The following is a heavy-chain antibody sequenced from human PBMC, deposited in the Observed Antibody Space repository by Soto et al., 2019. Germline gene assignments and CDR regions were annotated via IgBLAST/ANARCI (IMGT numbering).Heavy chain of an antibody. Sequence: SETLSLTCTVSGASITGSFFWSWIRQPAGKGLEWIGRFSLSGTTNYNPSLRSRVTMSADVSKNQFSLRLTSVTAADPALYYCAGGMTPPGAPAWYYFDSWGQGTLVTVSS. J-gene: IGHJ4*02. V-gene: IGHV4-4*07. D-gene: IGHD2-8*02. CDR3: AGGMTPPGAPAWYYFDS. CDR1: GASITGSFF. CDR2: FSLSGTT.